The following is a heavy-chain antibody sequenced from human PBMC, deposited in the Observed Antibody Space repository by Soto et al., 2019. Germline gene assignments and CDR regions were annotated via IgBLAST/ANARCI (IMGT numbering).Heavy chain of an antibody. Sequence: ASVKVSCKASGYTFTSYGISWVRQAPGQGLEWVGWISAYNGNTNYAQKLQGRVTMTTDTSTSTAYMELRSLRSDDTAVYYCARESPVYGSGSYYLDVGGQGTTVTVSS. CDR2: ISAYNGNT. D-gene: IGHD3-10*01. CDR3: ARESPVYGSGSYYLDV. J-gene: IGHJ6*02. V-gene: IGHV1-18*01. CDR1: GYTFTSYG.